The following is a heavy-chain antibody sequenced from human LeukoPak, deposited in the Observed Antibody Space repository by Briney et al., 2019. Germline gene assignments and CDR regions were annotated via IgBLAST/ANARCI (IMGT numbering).Heavy chain of an antibody. D-gene: IGHD5-18*01. CDR3: ARDGHGYGTFDY. Sequence: GASVKVSCKASGYTFTSYYMHWVRQAPGQELEWMGIINPSGGSTSCAQKFQGRVTMTRDMSTSTVYMELSSLRSEDTAVYYCARDGHGYGTFDYWGQGTLVTVSS. J-gene: IGHJ4*02. CDR1: GYTFTSYY. CDR2: INPSGGST. V-gene: IGHV1-46*01.